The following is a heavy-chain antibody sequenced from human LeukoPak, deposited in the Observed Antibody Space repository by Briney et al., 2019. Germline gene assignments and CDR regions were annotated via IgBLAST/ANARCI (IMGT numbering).Heavy chain of an antibody. CDR2: ISSRSTAI. CDR3: ARVVGGGWWFGP. Sequence: HSGGSLRLSCAASGFTFSDHSMNWARQTPGKGLEWVSYISSRSTAIYYADSVKGRFTISRDNAKNSLYLQMNSLRDEDTAVYYCARVVGGGWWFGPWGQGTLVTVSS. CDR1: GFTFSDHS. D-gene: IGHD3-16*01. J-gene: IGHJ5*02. V-gene: IGHV3-48*02.